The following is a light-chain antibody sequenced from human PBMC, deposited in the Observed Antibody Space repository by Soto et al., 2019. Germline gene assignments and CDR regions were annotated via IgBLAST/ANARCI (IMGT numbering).Light chain of an antibody. J-gene: IGLJ1*01. CDR2: EVS. Sequence: QSALTQPPSASGSPGQSVTISCTGTSSDVGGYNYVSWYQQHPGKAPKLMIYEVSKRPSGVPDRFSGSKSGNTASLTVSGLQVEDEADYYCSSYTSSSTPYVFGTGTKLTVL. V-gene: IGLV2-8*01. CDR3: SSYTSSSTPYV. CDR1: SSDVGGYNY.